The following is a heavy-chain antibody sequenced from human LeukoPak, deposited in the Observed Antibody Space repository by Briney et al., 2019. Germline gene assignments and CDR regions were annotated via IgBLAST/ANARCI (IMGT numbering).Heavy chain of an antibody. Sequence: GGSLRLSCAASGFTFSSYGMSWVRQAPGKGLEWVSAISGSGGSTYYADSVKGRFTISRDNSKNTLYLQMNSLRAEDTAVYYCAKGEPGRHCGGDCTDYWGQGTLVTVSS. CDR1: GFTFSSYG. CDR3: AKGEPGRHCGGDCTDY. D-gene: IGHD2-21*02. CDR2: ISGSGGST. J-gene: IGHJ4*02. V-gene: IGHV3-23*01.